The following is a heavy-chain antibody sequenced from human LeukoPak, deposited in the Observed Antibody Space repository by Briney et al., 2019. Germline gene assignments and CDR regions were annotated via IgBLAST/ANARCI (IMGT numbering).Heavy chain of an antibody. CDR3: ARFPLLDYYYMDV. CDR1: GFSFNVYS. CDR2: ITSSGRTI. Sequence: GGSLRLSCGASGFSFNVYSMSWVRQAPGKGLEWIAYITSSGRTIHYADSVKGRFTISRDNAKDSLYLQMNSLRAEDTAVYYCARFPLLDYYYMDVWGKGTTVTVSS. D-gene: IGHD3-3*01. V-gene: IGHV3-48*01. J-gene: IGHJ6*03.